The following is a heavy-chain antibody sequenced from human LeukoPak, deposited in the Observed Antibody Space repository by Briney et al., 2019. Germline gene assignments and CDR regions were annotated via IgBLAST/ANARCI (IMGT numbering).Heavy chain of an antibody. CDR3: ARDYHGSGSLTTFDY. Sequence: ASVTVSCKTSGYTFTIYYMHWVRQAPGQGLEWMGIINPRGGSASSAQKFQGRVTLTRDTSTSTVYMDLSSLRSQDTVVYYCARDYHGSGSLTTFDYWGQGTLVTVSS. CDR2: INPRGGSA. CDR1: GYTFTIYY. V-gene: IGHV1-46*01. J-gene: IGHJ4*02. D-gene: IGHD3-10*01.